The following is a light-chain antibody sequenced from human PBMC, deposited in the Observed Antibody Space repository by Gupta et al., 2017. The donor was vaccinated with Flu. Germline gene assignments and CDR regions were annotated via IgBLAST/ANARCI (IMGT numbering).Light chain of an antibody. J-gene: IGKJ4*01. Sequence: EIVLTQSPATLSLSPGERATLSCRASQSVSSYLAWYQQKPGQAPRLLIYDASNRATGIPDRFSGSGSGTDFTRTISGLEPEEFAVYYCKQQSKGRRHTFGGGTKVEIK. CDR2: DAS. CDR3: KQQSKGRRHT. V-gene: IGKV3-11*01. CDR1: QSVSSY.